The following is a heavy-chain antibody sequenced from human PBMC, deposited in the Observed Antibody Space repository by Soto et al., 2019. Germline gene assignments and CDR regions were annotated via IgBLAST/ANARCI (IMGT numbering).Heavy chain of an antibody. CDR2: ISAYNGDT. V-gene: IGHV1-18*01. CDR1: NYTFTSYD. CDR3: ASIFGRSGSSALYYYGMDV. D-gene: IGHD3-10*01. J-gene: IGHJ6*02. Sequence: QVQLVQSGAEVKKPGASVKVSCKASNYTFTSYDINWVRQAPGQGLEWMGWISAYNGDTNYAQRLQDRITMTTDTSTSTAYMELTSLRSDDTAVYYWASIFGRSGSSALYYYGMDVWGQGTTVTVSS.